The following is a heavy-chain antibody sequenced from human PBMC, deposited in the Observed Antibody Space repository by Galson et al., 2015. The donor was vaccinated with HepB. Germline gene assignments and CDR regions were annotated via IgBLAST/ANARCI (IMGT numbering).Heavy chain of an antibody. CDR1: GFTFSSYW. J-gene: IGHJ4*02. Sequence: SLRLSCAASGFTFSSYWMHWVRQAPGKGLVWVSRINSDGSSTSYADSVKGRFTISRDNAKNTLYLQMNSLRAEDTAVYYCASRQYYYDSSGYHVDDYWGQGTLVTVSS. CDR3: ASRQYYYDSSGYHVDDY. CDR2: INSDGSST. D-gene: IGHD3-22*01. V-gene: IGHV3-74*01.